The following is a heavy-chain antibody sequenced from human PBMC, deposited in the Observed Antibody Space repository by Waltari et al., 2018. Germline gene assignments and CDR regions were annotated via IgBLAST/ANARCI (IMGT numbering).Heavy chain of an antibody. CDR1: GAPLRHGSSN. CDR3: AREEGRYYNFWNGYYAFDN. D-gene: IGHD3-3*01. V-gene: IGHV4-61*02. CDR2: IYNSGGV. Sequence: QVQLQESGPGLVKPSQTLSLTCTVPGAPLRHGSSNWSCIRQPAGPRLEWIGRIYNSGGVNYTPSLKSRVTISIDTSKNQFSLDLRSVTAADTAIYYCAREEGRYYNFWNGYYAFDNWGQGTLVTVSS. J-gene: IGHJ4*02.